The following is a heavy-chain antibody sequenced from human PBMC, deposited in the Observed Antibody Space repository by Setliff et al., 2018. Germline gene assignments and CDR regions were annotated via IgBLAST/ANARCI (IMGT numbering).Heavy chain of an antibody. V-gene: IGHV3-30*18. D-gene: IGHD6-19*01. CDR1: GFTFSSYG. Sequence: GESLKISCAASGFTFSSYGMHWVRQAPGKGLEWVAVISYDGSNKYYADSVKGRFTISRDNSKNTLYLQMNSLRAEDTAVYYCAKDAGGTISIAVFDYWGQGTLVTVSS. J-gene: IGHJ4*02. CDR2: ISYDGSNK. CDR3: AKDAGGTISIAVFDY.